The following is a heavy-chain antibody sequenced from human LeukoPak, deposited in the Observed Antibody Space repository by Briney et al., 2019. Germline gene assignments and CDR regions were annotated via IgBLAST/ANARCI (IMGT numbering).Heavy chain of an antibody. Sequence: GSLRLSCAASGFTFSSYAMSWVRQAPGKGLEWVSAISGSGGSTYYADSVEGRFTISRDNSKNTLHLQMNSLRAEDTAVYYRAKDHFGSGNYYRPFDYWGQGTLVIVSS. CDR2: ISGSGGST. V-gene: IGHV3-23*01. J-gene: IGHJ4*02. CDR1: GFTFSSYA. CDR3: AKDHFGSGNYYRPFDY. D-gene: IGHD3-10*01.